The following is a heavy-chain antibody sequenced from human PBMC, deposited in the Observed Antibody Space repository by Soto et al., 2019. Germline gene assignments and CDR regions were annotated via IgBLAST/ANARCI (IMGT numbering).Heavy chain of an antibody. J-gene: IGHJ3*02. D-gene: IGHD2-15*01. CDR3: TTDVSGGSCYYVHWQLSCRDAFDI. CDR2: IKSKTDGGTT. CDR1: GFTFSNAW. Sequence: EVQLVESGGGLVKPGGSLRLSCAASGFTFSNAWMSWVRQAPGKGLEWVGRIKSKTDGGTTDYAAPVKGRFTISRDDSKNTLYLQMNSLKTEDTAVYYCTTDVSGGSCYYVHWQLSCRDAFDIWGQGTMVTVSS. V-gene: IGHV3-15*01.